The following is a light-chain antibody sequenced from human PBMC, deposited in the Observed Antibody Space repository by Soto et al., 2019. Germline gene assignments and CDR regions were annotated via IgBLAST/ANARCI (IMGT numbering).Light chain of an antibody. CDR2: AAS. V-gene: IGKV1D-8*01. J-gene: IGKJ5*01. CDR1: QDVSSY. Sequence: VIWMTQSRSLLSASTGDRATITCRMSQDVSSYLAWYQPIPGIATELLIYAASTLQSGVPSRFTGSGSGTDFTRPITSLLSGVFTTAYSLQYYRFPFTFGQGTRLEI. CDR3: LQYYRFPFT.